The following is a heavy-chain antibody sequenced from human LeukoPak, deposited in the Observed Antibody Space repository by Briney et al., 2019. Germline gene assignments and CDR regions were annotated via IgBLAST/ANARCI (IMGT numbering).Heavy chain of an antibody. V-gene: IGHV3-23*01. CDR1: GFTFSNCG. D-gene: IGHD4-11*01. CDR3: VRYINSPDY. Sequence: GGSLRLSCAASGFTFSNCGMTWVRQAPGKGLEWASLISGSGDITYYADSVKGRFTISRDNSKNTLYLQMNSLRAEDTAVYYCVRYINSPDYWGQGTLVIVSS. CDR2: ISGSGDIT. J-gene: IGHJ4*02.